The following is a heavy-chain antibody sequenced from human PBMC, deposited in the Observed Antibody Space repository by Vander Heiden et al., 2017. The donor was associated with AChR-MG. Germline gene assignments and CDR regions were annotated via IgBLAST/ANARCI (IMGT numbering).Heavy chain of an antibody. Sequence: QVQLVQSGAEVKKPGSPVKVSCKASGGTFSSYAISWVRQAPGQGLEWMGGIIPIFGTANYAQKFQGRVTITADESTSTAYMELSSLRSEDTAVYYCARQAVDTAMGSYYYYYMDVWGKGTTVTVSS. J-gene: IGHJ6*03. CDR3: ARQAVDTAMGSYYYYYMDV. V-gene: IGHV1-69*01. D-gene: IGHD5-18*01. CDR2: IIPIFGTA. CDR1: GGTFSSYA.